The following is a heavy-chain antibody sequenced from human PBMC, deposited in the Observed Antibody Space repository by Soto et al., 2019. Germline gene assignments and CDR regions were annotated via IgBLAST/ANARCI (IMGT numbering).Heavy chain of an antibody. D-gene: IGHD2-2*01. CDR1: GFTFSSYA. V-gene: IGHV3-23*01. Sequence: PGGSLRLSCAASGFTFSSYAMSWVRQAPGKGLEWVSAISGSGGSTYYADSVKGRFTISRDNSKNTLYLQMNSLRAEDTAVYYCAKATDIVVVPAAICGMDVWGQGTTVTVSS. J-gene: IGHJ6*02. CDR2: ISGSGGST. CDR3: AKATDIVVVPAAICGMDV.